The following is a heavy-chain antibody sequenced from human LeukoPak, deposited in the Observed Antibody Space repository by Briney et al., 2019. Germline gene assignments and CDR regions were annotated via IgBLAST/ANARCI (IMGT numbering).Heavy chain of an antibody. CDR3: ARGQQAMNWFDP. J-gene: IGHJ5*02. CDR2: MNPNSGNT. D-gene: IGHD1/OR15-1a*01. V-gene: IGHV1-8*03. CDR1: GGTFSSYA. Sequence: ASVKVSCKASGGTFSSYAISWVRQATGQGLEWMGWMNPNSGNTGYAQKFQGRVTITRNTSISTAYMELSSLTSEDTAVYYCARGQQAMNWFDPWGQGTLVTVSS.